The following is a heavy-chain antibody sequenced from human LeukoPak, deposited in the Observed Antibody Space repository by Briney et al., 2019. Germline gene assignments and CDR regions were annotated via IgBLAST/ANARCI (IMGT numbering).Heavy chain of an antibody. CDR1: GDSIRSSY. D-gene: IGHD1-1*01. CDR3: ARERGGQRTGQFDQ. V-gene: IGHV4-59*01. J-gene: IGHJ4*02. CDR2: IYYSGSA. Sequence: PSETLSLTCTVSGDSIRSSYWSWIRQPPGETLDWVGYIYYSGSANYNPSLKDRVSMSVDTSKNQLSLRLSSVTAADTAVYYCARERGGQRTGQFDQWGQGILVTVSS.